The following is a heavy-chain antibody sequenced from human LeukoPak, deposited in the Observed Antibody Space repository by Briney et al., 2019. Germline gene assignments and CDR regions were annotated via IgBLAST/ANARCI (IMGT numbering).Heavy chain of an antibody. Sequence: GGSLRLSCAASGFTFSNAWMSWVRQAPGKGLEWVGRIKSKTDGGTTDYAAPVKGRFTISRDDSKNTLYLQMNSLKTEDTAVYYCTITMVRGTQRNFWGQGTLVTVSS. CDR2: IKSKTDGGTT. CDR3: TITMVRGTQRNF. D-gene: IGHD3-10*01. V-gene: IGHV3-15*01. CDR1: GFTFSNAW. J-gene: IGHJ4*02.